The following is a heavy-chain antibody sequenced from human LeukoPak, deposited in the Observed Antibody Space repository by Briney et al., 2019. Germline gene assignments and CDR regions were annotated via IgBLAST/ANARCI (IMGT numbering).Heavy chain of an antibody. CDR1: GDSISSSSSY. Sequence: SETLSLTCSVSGDSISSSSSYWGWIRQPPGKGLEWIGSIYYSGSTYYNPSLKSRVTISVDTSKNQFSLKLSSVSAADTAVYYCARASSGWGFYWGQGTLVTVSS. CDR3: ARASSGWGFY. V-gene: IGHV4-39*07. D-gene: IGHD6-19*01. J-gene: IGHJ4*02. CDR2: IYYSGST.